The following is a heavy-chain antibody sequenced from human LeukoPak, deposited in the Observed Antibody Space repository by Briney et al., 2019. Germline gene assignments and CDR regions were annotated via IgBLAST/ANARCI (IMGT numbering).Heavy chain of an antibody. CDR3: ARHEGSGSYTAFDI. CDR1: GGSISSYY. J-gene: IGHJ3*02. CDR2: IYYSGST. V-gene: IGHV4-59*08. Sequence: SETLSLTCTVSGGSISSYYWSWIRQPPGKGLEWIGYIYYSGSTNYNPSLKSRVTISVDTSKNQFSLKLSSVTAADTAVYYCARHEGSGSYTAFDIWGQGTMVTVSS. D-gene: IGHD6-19*01.